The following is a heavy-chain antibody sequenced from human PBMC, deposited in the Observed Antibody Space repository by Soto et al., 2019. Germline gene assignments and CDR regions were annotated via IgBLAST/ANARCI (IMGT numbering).Heavy chain of an antibody. CDR2: VHESGIT. D-gene: IGHD3-10*01. Sequence: SETLSLTCSACGDAISNYYCSWIRQTPWRGLEWIGSVHESGITDYNPSLKGRVIILLHTSKSQFSLNLSSATAADTATYYCARGPRALITSFFAYRGQ. CDR1: GDAISNYY. CDR3: ARGPRALITSFFAY. V-gene: IGHV4-59*01. J-gene: IGHJ4*02.